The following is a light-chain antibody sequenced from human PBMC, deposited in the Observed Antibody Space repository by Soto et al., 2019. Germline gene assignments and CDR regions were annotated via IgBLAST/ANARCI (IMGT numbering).Light chain of an antibody. CDR1: SSNIGAGYD. Sequence: QSVLTQPPSVSGAPGQRVTISCTGSSSNIGAGYDVHWYQQLPGTAPKLLIFAYSSRPSGVPDRFSGSRSATSASLAITGLQAEDEADYYCQSFDNSLSGSLFGGGTKLTVL. V-gene: IGLV1-40*01. J-gene: IGLJ2*01. CDR3: QSFDNSLSGSL. CDR2: AYS.